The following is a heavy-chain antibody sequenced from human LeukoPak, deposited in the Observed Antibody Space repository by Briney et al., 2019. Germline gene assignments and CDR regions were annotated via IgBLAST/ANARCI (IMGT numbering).Heavy chain of an antibody. CDR2: INPNSGDT. CDR1: GYTFTVYH. CDR3: ARDYCSSTSCLFDY. Sequence: ASVKVSCKASGYTFTVYHMHWVRQAPGQGLEWMGRINPNSGDTNYAQKFQGRVAMTRDTSISTAFMELTRLRSDDTAVYYCARDYCSSTSCLFDYWGQGTLVTVSS. V-gene: IGHV1-2*06. J-gene: IGHJ4*02. D-gene: IGHD2-2*01.